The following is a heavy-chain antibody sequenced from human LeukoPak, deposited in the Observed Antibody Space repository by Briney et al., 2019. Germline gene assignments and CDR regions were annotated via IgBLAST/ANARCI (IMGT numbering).Heavy chain of an antibody. D-gene: IGHD2-15*01. J-gene: IGHJ4*02. CDR3: ARALNPLPGTYYFDY. CDR2: IYISGST. Sequence: PSETLSLTCTVSGASINSHYRSWIRQPAGKGLEWVWRIYISGSTNYNSSLQSRVPMSVDTSKNQFSLKLTSVTAADTAVYYCARALNPLPGTYYFDYWGQGTLVTVSS. CDR1: GASINSHY. V-gene: IGHV4-4*07.